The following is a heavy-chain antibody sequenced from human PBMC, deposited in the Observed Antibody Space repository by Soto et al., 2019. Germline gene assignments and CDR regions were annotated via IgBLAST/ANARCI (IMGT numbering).Heavy chain of an antibody. D-gene: IGHD3-16*01. Sequence: PVESLKISCKGSGYSFTNYWIAWVRQMPGKGLEWMGIIYPGDSDTRYSPSFQGQVTISVDKSISTAYLQWSSLKASDTATYYCARYPRGGAGRPYGFDVWGQGTTVTVSS. CDR1: GYSFTNYW. CDR2: IYPGDSDT. CDR3: ARYPRGGAGRPYGFDV. V-gene: IGHV5-51*01. J-gene: IGHJ6*02.